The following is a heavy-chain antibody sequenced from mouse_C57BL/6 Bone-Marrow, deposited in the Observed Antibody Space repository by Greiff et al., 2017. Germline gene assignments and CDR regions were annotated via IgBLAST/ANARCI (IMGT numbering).Heavy chain of an antibody. CDR1: GFTFSDYG. D-gene: IGHD1-1*01. CDR3: ATTVVADWYFDV. CDR2: ISSGSSTI. V-gene: IGHV5-17*01. Sequence: DVKLQESGGGLVKPGGSLKLSCAASGFTFSDYGMHWVRQAPEKGLEWVAYISSGSSTISYADTVKGRFTISIDNAKNPLFLQLNILRSEDTAMYYCATTVVADWYFDVWGTGTTVTVSA. J-gene: IGHJ1*03.